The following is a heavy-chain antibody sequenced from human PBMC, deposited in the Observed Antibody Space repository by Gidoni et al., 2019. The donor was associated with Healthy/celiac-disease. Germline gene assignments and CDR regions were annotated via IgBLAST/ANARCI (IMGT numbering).Heavy chain of an antibody. Sequence: EVQLVESGRGLAKPGRSLRLSCTASAVTCGDYAMNWSRQTPGKGLEWVGFIRRQAYGGTTEYAASVKGRFTISRDDSKSIAYLQMNNLKTEDTAVYYCTRDRRGDYDFWSGYSYYYYYMDVWGKGTTVTVSS. CDR2: IRRQAYGGTT. J-gene: IGHJ6*03. CDR1: AVTCGDYA. CDR3: TRDRRGDYDFWSGYSYYYYYMDV. V-gene: IGHV3-49*05. D-gene: IGHD3-3*01.